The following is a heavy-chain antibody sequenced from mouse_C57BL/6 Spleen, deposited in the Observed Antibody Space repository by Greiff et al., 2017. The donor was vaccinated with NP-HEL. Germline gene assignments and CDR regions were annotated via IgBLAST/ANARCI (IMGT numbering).Heavy chain of an antibody. J-gene: IGHJ3*01. Sequence: EVKLMESGGGLVKPGGSLKLSCAASGFTFSDYGMHWVRQAPEKGLEWVAYISSGSSTIYYADTVKGRFTISRDNAKNTLFLQMTSLRSEDTAMYYCARPGTWAPNGWFAYWGQGTLVTVSA. CDR1: GFTFSDYG. CDR2: ISSGSSTI. V-gene: IGHV5-17*01. D-gene: IGHD4-1*01. CDR3: ARPGTWAPNGWFAY.